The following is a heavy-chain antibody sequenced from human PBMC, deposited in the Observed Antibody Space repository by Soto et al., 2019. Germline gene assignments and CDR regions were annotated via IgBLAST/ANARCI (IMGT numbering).Heavy chain of an antibody. J-gene: IGHJ4*02. CDR2: ISYDGSNK. CDR3: AKGIWLRYSSGWYYFDY. CDR1: GFTFSSYG. Sequence: QVQLVESGGGVVQPGRSLRLSCAASGFTFSSYGMHWVRQAPGKGLEWVAVISYDGSNKYYADSVKGRFTISRDNSKNTLYLQMNSLRAEDTAVYYCAKGIWLRYSSGWYYFDYWGQGTLVTVSS. D-gene: IGHD6-19*01. V-gene: IGHV3-30*18.